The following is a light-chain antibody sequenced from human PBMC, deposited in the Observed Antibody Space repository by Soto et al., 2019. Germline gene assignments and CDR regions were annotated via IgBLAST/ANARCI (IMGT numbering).Light chain of an antibody. CDR2: EVS. Sequence: HSVLTQPASVSGSPGQSITISCTGTSRDVGLYNLVSWYQQLPGKAPKLIIYEVSERPSGISDRFSGSKSGNTASLTISGLQDGDEADYYCCSYVGSSILMFGGGTKVTVL. CDR1: SRDVGLYNL. CDR3: CSYVGSSILM. J-gene: IGLJ3*02. V-gene: IGLV2-23*02.